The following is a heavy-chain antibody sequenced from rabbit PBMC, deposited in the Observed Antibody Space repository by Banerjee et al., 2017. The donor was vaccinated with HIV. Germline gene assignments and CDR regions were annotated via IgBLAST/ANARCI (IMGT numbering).Heavy chain of an antibody. CDR3: AKWGSGWEFGL. CDR2: IYIVDGST. Sequence: QQQLEESGGGLVKPGGTLTLTCTASGFNISSYYMCWVRQAPGKGLEWIGCIYIVDGSTYYASWAKGQFTISKTSSTTVTLQMTSLTAADTATYFCAKWGSGWEFGLWGPGTLVTVS. J-gene: IGHJ4*01. CDR1: GFNISSYY. D-gene: IGHD4-1*01. V-gene: IGHV1S45*01.